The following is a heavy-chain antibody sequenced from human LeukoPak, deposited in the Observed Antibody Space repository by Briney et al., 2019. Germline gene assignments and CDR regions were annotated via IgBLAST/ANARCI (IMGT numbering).Heavy chain of an antibody. D-gene: IGHD3-22*01. V-gene: IGHV3-23*01. Sequence: PGGSLRLSCAASGFTFSSYAMSWVRQAPGKGLEWVSAISSNGGGTFYAGSVKGRFTISGDNSKNALYLQMNSLRAEGTAVYYCAKDQAPPYDSSGYCPDWGQGTLVTVSS. CDR3: AKDQAPPYDSSGYCPD. CDR2: ISSNGGGT. CDR1: GFTFSSYA. J-gene: IGHJ1*01.